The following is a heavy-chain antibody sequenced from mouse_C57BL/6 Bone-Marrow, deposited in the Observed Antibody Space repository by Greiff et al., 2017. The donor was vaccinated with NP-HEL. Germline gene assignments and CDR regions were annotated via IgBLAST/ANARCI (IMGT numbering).Heavy chain of an antibody. V-gene: IGHV1-81*01. D-gene: IGHD1-1*01. Sequence: QVQLQQSGAELARPGASVKLSCKASGYTFTSYGISWVKQRTGQGLEWIGEIYPRSGNTYYNEKFKGKATLTADKSSSTAYMELRSLTSEDSAVYFCARVHYYGSTPFAYWGQGTLVTVSA. J-gene: IGHJ3*01. CDR1: GYTFTSYG. CDR3: ARVHYYGSTPFAY. CDR2: IYPRSGNT.